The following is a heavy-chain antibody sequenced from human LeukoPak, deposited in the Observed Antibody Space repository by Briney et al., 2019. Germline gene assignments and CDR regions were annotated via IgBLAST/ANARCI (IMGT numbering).Heavy chain of an antibody. CDR2: INTNTGNP. J-gene: IGHJ6*03. Sequence: ASVKVSCKASGYTLNMYAINWLRQAPGQGLEWMGWINTNTGNPTYAHGFTGRYVFSFDTSVTTAFLQIGSLKTEDTAVYYCARGINYMDVWGKGTAVTVSS. CDR3: ARGINYMDV. CDR1: GYTLNMYA. V-gene: IGHV7-4-1*01. D-gene: IGHD1-14*01.